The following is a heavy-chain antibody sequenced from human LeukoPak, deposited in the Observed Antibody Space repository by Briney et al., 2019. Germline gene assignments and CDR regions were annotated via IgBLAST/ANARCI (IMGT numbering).Heavy chain of an antibody. Sequence: ASVKVSCKASGYTFISYGISWVRQAPGQGLEWMGWISASNGNTKYAQKVQGRVTMTTDTSTSTAYMELRSLKSDDTAVYYCARAQSATVTTDYWGQGTLVTVSS. J-gene: IGHJ4*02. CDR2: ISASNGNT. CDR3: ARAQSATVTTDY. CDR1: GYTFISYG. D-gene: IGHD4-11*01. V-gene: IGHV1-18*01.